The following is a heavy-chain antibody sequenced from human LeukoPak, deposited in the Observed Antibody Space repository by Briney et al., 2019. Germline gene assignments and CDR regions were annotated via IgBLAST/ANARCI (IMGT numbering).Heavy chain of an antibody. CDR3: AIGAYNYGSGSYYFDY. Sequence: SETLSLTCTVSGGSISSYYWSWIRQPAGKGLEWIGRIYTSGSTNYNPSLKSRATMSVDTSNNQFSLKLSSVTAADTAVYYCAIGAYNYGSGSYYFDYWCQGNLVIVSS. J-gene: IGHJ4*02. CDR2: IYTSGST. D-gene: IGHD3-10*01. V-gene: IGHV4-4*07. CDR1: GGSISSYY.